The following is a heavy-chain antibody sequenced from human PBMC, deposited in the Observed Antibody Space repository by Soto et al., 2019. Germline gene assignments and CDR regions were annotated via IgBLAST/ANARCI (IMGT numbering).Heavy chain of an antibody. CDR1: GFTFSSYG. CDR3: AQGNRFLEWLGLDY. V-gene: IGHV3-30*18. CDR2: ISYDGSNK. J-gene: IGHJ4*02. Sequence: QVQLVESGGGVVQPGRSLRLSCAASGFTFSSYGMHWVRQAPGKGLEWGAVISYDGSNKYYADSVKGRFTISRDNSKSTLYLQINSLRAEETAVYYCAQGNRFLEWLGLDYWGQGTLVTVSS. D-gene: IGHD3-3*01.